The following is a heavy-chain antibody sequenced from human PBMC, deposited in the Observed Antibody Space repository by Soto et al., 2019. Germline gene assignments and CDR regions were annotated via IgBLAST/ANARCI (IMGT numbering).Heavy chain of an antibody. V-gene: IGHV4-59*01. CDR1: VGSMSAYY. CDR3: ARVRGTAGKRYFDY. D-gene: IGHD6-13*01. CDR2: TYYSGST. J-gene: IGHJ4*02. Sequence: SETLSLTCTVSVGSMSAYYWNWMRQPPGKGLQWIGYTYYSGSTTYNPSLKSRVTISVDSSKNQFSLKLDSVTPADTAVYYCARVRGTAGKRYFDYWGPGTLVTVSS.